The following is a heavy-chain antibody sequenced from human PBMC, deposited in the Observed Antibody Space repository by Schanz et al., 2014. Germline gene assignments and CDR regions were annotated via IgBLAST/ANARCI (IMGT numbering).Heavy chain of an antibody. D-gene: IGHD3-10*01. Sequence: EVQLVESGGGLVKPGGSLRLSCATSGFSFSLYTMSWVRQAPGKGLEWVSTIASGGSHTFYADSVTGRFTISGDNSKNTLFLQMNSLRVEDTAIYYCVKEGTVVSGSPRDYWGQGALVTVSS. CDR3: VKEGTVVSGSPRDY. V-gene: IGHV3-23*04. J-gene: IGHJ4*02. CDR1: GFSFSLYT. CDR2: IASGGSHT.